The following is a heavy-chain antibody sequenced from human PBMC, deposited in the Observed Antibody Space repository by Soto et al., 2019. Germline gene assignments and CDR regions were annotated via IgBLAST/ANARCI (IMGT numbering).Heavy chain of an antibody. CDR2: ISWNSGSI. V-gene: IGHV3-9*01. CDR3: AKDRSTMVRGAELDY. J-gene: IGHJ4*02. CDR1: GFTFDDYA. D-gene: IGHD3-10*01. Sequence: GGSLRLSCAASGFTFDDYAMHWVRQAPGKGLEWVSGISWNSGSIGYADSVKGRFTISRDNAKNSLYLQMNSLRAEDTALYYCAKDRSTMVRGAELDYWGQGTLVTVSS.